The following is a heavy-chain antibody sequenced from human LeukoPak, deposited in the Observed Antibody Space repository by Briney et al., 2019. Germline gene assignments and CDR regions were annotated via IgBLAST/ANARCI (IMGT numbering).Heavy chain of an antibody. J-gene: IGHJ4*02. V-gene: IGHV3-23*01. CDR1: GFTFSRYA. D-gene: IGHD6-19*01. CDR3: AKSSLEWLVAPDFDY. CDR2: ISGSGGST. Sequence: GGSLRLSCAASGFTFSRYAMSWVRQAPGKGLEWVSAISGSGGSTYYADSVKGRFTISRDNSKNTLYLQMNSLRAEDTAVYYCAKSSLEWLVAPDFDYWGQGTLVTVSS.